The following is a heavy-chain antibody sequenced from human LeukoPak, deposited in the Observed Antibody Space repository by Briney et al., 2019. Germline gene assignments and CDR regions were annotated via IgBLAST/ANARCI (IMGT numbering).Heavy chain of an antibody. CDR2: ISYSGRA. D-gene: IGHD1-26*01. V-gene: IGHV4-59*01. CDR3: ARVSAGGGSEWVDN. Sequence: SETLSLTCTVSGDSITDYYWSWIRQPPGKGLEWIGYISYSGRATYNPSVKSRVTISLATSRTQFSLSLTSVTAADTAVCYCARVSAGGGSEWVDNWGQGTLVTVSS. CDR1: GDSITDYY. J-gene: IGHJ5*02.